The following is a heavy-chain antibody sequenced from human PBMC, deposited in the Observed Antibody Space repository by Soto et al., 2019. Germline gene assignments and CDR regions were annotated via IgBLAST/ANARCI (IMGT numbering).Heavy chain of an antibody. D-gene: IGHD6-13*01. CDR1: GYNFANYW. V-gene: IGHV5-51*01. J-gene: IGHJ3*02. CDR2: IFPGDSDT. Sequence: EVQLVQSGAEAKKPGESLKISCKGSGYNFANYWIGCVRQMPGKGLEWMGMIFPGDSDTKNSPSLQGQITMSVDKSDSSAYLQWRSLKASDTAMYYCAAGYTTGLDAFDIWGQGTMVTVSS. CDR3: AAGYTTGLDAFDI.